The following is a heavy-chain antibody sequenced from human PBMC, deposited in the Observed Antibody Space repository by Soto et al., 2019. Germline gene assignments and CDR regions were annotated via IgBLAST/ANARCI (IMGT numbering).Heavy chain of an antibody. CDR2: SRNKANRYTT. D-gene: IGHD1-26*01. CDR3: ARLPSGNDYFDY. CDR1: GFTFSDHY. V-gene: IGHV3-72*01. J-gene: IGHJ4*02. Sequence: EVQLVESGGGLVQPGGSLRLSCAASGFTFSDHYMDWVRQAPGKGLEWVGRSRNKANRYTTEYAASVKGRFTISRDDSKNSLYLQMNSLKTEDTAVYYCARLPSGNDYFDYWGQGTLVTVAS.